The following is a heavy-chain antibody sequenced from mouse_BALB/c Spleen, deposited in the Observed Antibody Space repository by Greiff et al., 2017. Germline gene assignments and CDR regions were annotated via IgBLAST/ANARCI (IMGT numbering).Heavy chain of an antibody. D-gene: IGHD2-1*01. V-gene: IGHV1S126*01. J-gene: IGHJ4*01. CDR1: GYSFTSYW. CDR3: ARRGNLYAMDY. Sequence: VQLQESGPQLVRPGASVKISCKASGYSFTSYWMHWVKQRPGQGLEWIGMIDPSDSETRLNQKFKDKATLTVDKSSSTAYMQLSSPTSEDSAVYYCARRGNLYAMDYWGQGTSVTVSS. CDR2: IDPSDSET.